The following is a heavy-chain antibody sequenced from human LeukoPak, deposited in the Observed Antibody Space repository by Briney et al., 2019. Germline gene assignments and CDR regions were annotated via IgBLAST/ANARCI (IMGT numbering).Heavy chain of an antibody. J-gene: IGHJ5*02. CDR2: FDPEDGET. Sequence: ASVKVSCKVSGYTLTELSMQWVRQAPGKGLEWMGGFDPEDGETIYAQKFQGRVTMTEDTSTDTAYMELSSLRSEDTAVYYCATDYYDFWSGYLPPFDPWGQGTLVTVSS. CDR1: GYTLTELS. V-gene: IGHV1-24*01. D-gene: IGHD3-3*01. CDR3: ATDYYDFWSGYLPPFDP.